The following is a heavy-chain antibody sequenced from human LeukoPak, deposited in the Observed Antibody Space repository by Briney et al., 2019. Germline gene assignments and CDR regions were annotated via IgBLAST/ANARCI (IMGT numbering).Heavy chain of an antibody. J-gene: IGHJ4*02. D-gene: IGHD1-1*01. CDR1: GFTFSSYA. V-gene: IGHV3-23*01. CDR2: ISGSGGST. Sequence: GGSLRPSCAASGFTFSSYAMSWVRQAPGKGLEWVSAISGSGGSTYYADSVKGRFTLSRDNSKNTRYLQMNSLRAEDTAVYYCAKVPWRQPFHYWGQGPVVTVSS. CDR3: AKVPWRQPFHY.